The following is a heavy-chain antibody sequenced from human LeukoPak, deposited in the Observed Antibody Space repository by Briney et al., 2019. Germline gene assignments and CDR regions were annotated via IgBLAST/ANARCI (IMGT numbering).Heavy chain of an antibody. Sequence: PSETLSLTCTVSGYSISSGYYWGWIRQPPGKGLEWIGSIYHSGSTYYNPSLKSRVTISVDTSKNQFSLKLSSVTAADTAVYYCARENDYGDTFDYWGQGTLVTVSS. CDR3: ARENDYGDTFDY. J-gene: IGHJ4*02. V-gene: IGHV4-38-2*02. D-gene: IGHD4-17*01. CDR2: IYHSGST. CDR1: GYSISSGYY.